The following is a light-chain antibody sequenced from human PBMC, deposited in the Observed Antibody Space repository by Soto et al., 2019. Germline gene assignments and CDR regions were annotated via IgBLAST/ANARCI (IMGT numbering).Light chain of an antibody. CDR3: SSYTSSTPYVV. V-gene: IGLV2-14*01. CDR1: SSDVGGYNY. CDR2: EVS. J-gene: IGLJ2*01. Sequence: QSALTQPAPVSGSPGQSITISCTGTSSDVGGYNYVSWYQQHPGKAPKLMIYEVSNRPSGVSNRFSGSKSGNTASLTISGLQAEDEADYYCSSYTSSTPYVVFGGGTKLTVL.